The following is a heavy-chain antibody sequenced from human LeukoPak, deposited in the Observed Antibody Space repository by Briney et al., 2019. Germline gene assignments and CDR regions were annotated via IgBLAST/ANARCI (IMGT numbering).Heavy chain of an antibody. J-gene: IGHJ4*02. CDR2: IRSSSSFI. CDR1: VFAFSIYT. CDR3: ARVAGQDWGPITSCVPAYLDY. Sequence: GSLVLSFAASVFAFSIYTITRARQAPAKGLERVSSIRSSSSFIFYAESVRGRFTISRDNAKNSLFRQMNSLRAEDTAVYYCARVAGQDWGPITSCVPAYLDYWGQGTLVTVSS. D-gene: IGHD1-14*01. V-gene: IGHV3-21*01.